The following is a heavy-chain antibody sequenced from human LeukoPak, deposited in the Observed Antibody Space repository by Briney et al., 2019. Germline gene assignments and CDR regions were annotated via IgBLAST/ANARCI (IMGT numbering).Heavy chain of an antibody. CDR3: ARGGGDS. Sequence: GGSLRLSCAASGFTFSTSWMNWVRQAPGKGLEWVAMITQEESERYYVDSVKGRFIISRDNVKSSLYLQMNSLRDEDTAVYYCARGGGDSWGQGTLVTVSS. D-gene: IGHD3-3*01. J-gene: IGHJ4*02. CDR2: ITQEESER. V-gene: IGHV3-7*01. CDR1: GFTFSTSW.